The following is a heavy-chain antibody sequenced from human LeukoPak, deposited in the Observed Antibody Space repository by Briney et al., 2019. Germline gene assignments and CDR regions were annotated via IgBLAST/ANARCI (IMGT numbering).Heavy chain of an antibody. J-gene: IGHJ4*02. Sequence: GGSLRLSCAASGFTFSSYGMHWVRQAPGKGLEWVSSISSSSSYIYYADSVKGRFTISRDNAKNTLFLQMHSLRAEDTAVYYCATSYHYDSSGPYYFDNWGQGTLVTVSS. CDR1: GFTFSSYG. CDR3: ATSYHYDSSGPYYFDN. CDR2: ISSSSSYI. V-gene: IGHV3-21*04. D-gene: IGHD3-22*01.